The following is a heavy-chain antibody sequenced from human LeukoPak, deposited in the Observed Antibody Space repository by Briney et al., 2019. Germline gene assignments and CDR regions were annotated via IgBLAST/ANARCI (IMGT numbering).Heavy chain of an antibody. D-gene: IGHD4-17*01. CDR2: IKQGESEK. CDR1: GFTFSSYW. Sequence: GGSLRLSCAASGFTFSSYWLTWVRQAPGKGLEWVANIKQGESEKSYVDSVKGRFTISRDNANNSLYLQMNSLRAEDTAIYYCAREDLRSFDYWGQGTLVTVSS. V-gene: IGHV3-7*01. J-gene: IGHJ4*02. CDR3: AREDLRSFDY.